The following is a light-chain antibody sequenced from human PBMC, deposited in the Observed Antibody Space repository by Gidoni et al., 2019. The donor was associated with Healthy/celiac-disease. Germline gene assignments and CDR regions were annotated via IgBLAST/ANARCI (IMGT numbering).Light chain of an antibody. CDR2: GNS. CDR1: GPNNGSGYD. V-gene: IGLV1-40*01. CDR3: QSYDSSLSGYV. J-gene: IGLJ1*01. Sequence: QSVLTQPPSVSGAPGQRVTISCTGCGPNNGSGYDVPWYQQLPGTAPKLLIYGNSNRPSGVPDRFSGSKSGTSASLAITGLQAEDEADYYCQSYDSSLSGYVFGTGTKVTVL.